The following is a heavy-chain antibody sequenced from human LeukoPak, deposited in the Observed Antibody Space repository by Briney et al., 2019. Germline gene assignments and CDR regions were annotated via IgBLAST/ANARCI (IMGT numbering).Heavy chain of an antibody. CDR1: GFTFDDYA. CDR2: INWNGRIT. J-gene: IGHJ6*03. V-gene: IGHV3-20*04. Sequence: GGSLRLSCAASGFTFDDYAMNWVRQVPGGGLEWVSGINWNGRITKYEDSVKDRFTISRQNNKNSLYLYMNNLGGEDTALYFCARGSVQLWLRDTYYYMDVWGKGTTVTVSS. CDR3: ARGSVQLWLRDTYYYMDV. D-gene: IGHD5-18*01.